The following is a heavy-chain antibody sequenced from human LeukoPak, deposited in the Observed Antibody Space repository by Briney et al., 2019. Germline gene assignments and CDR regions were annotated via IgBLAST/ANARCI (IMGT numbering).Heavy chain of an antibody. D-gene: IGHD6-13*01. Sequence: GGSLRLSCEASGFTFSSYWMSWVRQAPGKGLEWVANIRDDGGEIYYVDSVKGRFTVSRDNAKSSLFLQMNSLRAEDAAVYYCAGGPGSSWYAYWGQGTLVTVSS. CDR3: AGGPGSSWYAY. V-gene: IGHV3-7*01. CDR1: GFTFSSYW. J-gene: IGHJ4*02. CDR2: IRDDGGEI.